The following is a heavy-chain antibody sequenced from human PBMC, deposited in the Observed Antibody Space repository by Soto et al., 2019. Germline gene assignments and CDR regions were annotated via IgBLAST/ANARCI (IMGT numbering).Heavy chain of an antibody. D-gene: IGHD3-10*01. CDR2: INTDGSST. V-gene: IGHV3-74*01. Sequence: EVQLVESGGGLVQPGGSLRLSCAVSGFTFSNYWMHWVRQAPGKGLAWVSHINTDGSSTSYADSVKGRFTISSDNAKNTVYLHMTSLRADETAVYYCASYGEKYTIKAAWGHGTLVTVSS. J-gene: IGHJ5*01. CDR1: GFTFSNYW. CDR3: ASYGEKYTIKAA.